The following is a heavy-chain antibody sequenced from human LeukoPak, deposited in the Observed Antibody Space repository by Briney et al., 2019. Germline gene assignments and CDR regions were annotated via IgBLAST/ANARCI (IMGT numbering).Heavy chain of an antibody. D-gene: IGHD3-9*01. V-gene: IGHV1-24*01. J-gene: IGHJ4*02. CDR1: GYTLTELS. CDR3: AKGGYYDILTGYVDY. Sequence: ASVKVSCKVSGYTLTELSMHWVRQAPGKGLEWMGGFDPEDGETIYAQKFQGRVTMTEDTSTDTAYMELSSLRSEDTAVYYCAKGGYYDILTGYVDYWGQGTLVTVSS. CDR2: FDPEDGET.